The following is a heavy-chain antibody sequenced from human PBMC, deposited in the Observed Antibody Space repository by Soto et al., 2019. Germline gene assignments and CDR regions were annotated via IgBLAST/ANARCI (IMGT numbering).Heavy chain of an antibody. J-gene: IGHJ6*02. Sequence: GGTLILSCAASGFTFRSYAMHLVRQAPGKGLEWVAVISYDGSNKYYADSVKGRFTISRDNSKNTLYLQMNSLRAEDTAVYYCAKDGLDVAESNYYGMDVWGQGTTVTVSS. V-gene: IGHV3-30-3*01. CDR1: GFTFRSYA. CDR2: ISYDGSNK. D-gene: IGHD6-13*01. CDR3: AKDGLDVAESNYYGMDV.